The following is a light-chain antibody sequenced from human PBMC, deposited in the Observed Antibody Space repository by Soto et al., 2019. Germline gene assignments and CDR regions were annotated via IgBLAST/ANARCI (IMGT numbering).Light chain of an antibody. CDR3: QQAYGLPFT. Sequence: DIQMTQSPSSLSASVGDRVTITCRASQDIGAWLAWFQQKPGKAPKLLIYDASNLQSGVPPRFSGSGSETDFTLTISTLQPEDFATYYCQQAYGLPFTFGPGTKVDIK. J-gene: IGKJ3*01. CDR2: DAS. CDR1: QDIGAW. V-gene: IGKV1-12*02.